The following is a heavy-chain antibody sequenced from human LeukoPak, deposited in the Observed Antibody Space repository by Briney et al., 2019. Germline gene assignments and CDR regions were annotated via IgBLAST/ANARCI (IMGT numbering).Heavy chain of an antibody. CDR3: VRGRYDSSGYFALDI. CDR2: IYTSGST. V-gene: IGHV4-4*07. D-gene: IGHD3-22*01. J-gene: IGHJ3*02. Sequence: SETLSLTCTVSGGSISSYYWSWIRQPAGKGLEWIGRIYTSGSTDYNPSLKSRVTMSVDTSKNQFSLKLSSVTAADTAVYCCVRGRYDSSGYFALDIWGQGTMVTVSS. CDR1: GGSISSYY.